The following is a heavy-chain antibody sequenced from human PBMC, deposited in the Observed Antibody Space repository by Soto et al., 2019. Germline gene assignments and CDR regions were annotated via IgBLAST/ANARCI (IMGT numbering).Heavy chain of an antibody. CDR3: ARHGANSGSHREFFHH. D-gene: IGHD1-26*01. V-gene: IGHV4-39*01. Sequence: KPSETVSLTCTVSGDSISSSTYFWGWIRQPPGKGLEWIGSVDYSGTTYYNTSLRTRATISVDTSKNQFSLKLSSVTAADTAVYYCARHGANSGSHREFFHHSAQRTLVTVSS. CDR1: GDSISSSTYF. J-gene: IGHJ1*01. CDR2: VDYSGTT.